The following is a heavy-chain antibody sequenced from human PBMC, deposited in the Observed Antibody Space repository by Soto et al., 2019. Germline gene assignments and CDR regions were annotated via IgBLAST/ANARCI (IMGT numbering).Heavy chain of an antibody. J-gene: IGHJ6*02. CDR1: GFTFNIYW. Sequence: GGSLRLSCAASGFTFNIYWMHWVRQAPGKGLVWVSRINSDASSTNYADSVKGRFTISRDNAKNTLYLQMNSLRVEDTAVYYCARGVLRGIYPYYSYAMDVWGPGTTVTVSS. D-gene: IGHD3-16*01. CDR2: INSDASST. CDR3: ARGVLRGIYPYYSYAMDV. V-gene: IGHV3-74*01.